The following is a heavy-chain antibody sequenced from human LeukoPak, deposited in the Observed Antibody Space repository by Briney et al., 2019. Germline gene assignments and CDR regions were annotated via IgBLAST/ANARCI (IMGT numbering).Heavy chain of an antibody. Sequence: GASVKVSCKASGYTFTSYYMHWVRQAPGQGLEWMGIINPSGGSTSYAQKFQGRVTMTRDTSTSTAYMELRSLRSDDTAVHYCARDPIAVAGYDYWGQGTLVTVSS. J-gene: IGHJ4*02. CDR2: INPSGGST. CDR1: GYTFTSYY. CDR3: ARDPIAVAGYDY. V-gene: IGHV1-46*01. D-gene: IGHD6-19*01.